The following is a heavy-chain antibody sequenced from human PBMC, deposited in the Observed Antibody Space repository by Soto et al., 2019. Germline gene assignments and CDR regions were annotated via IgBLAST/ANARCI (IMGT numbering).Heavy chain of an antibody. V-gene: IGHV4-59*08. CDR3: ARNSPLLGVDYYGLAV. D-gene: IGHD3-3*01. Sequence: QVQLQESGPGLVPPSETLSLTCSVSGDSINSYFWSWIRQPPGKGLEWIGYVYYTGTSTYNPSFKSRVTISVDTSRNQFSLKLTSVTAADTAVYYCARNSPLLGVDYYGLAVWGQGTTVTVSS. J-gene: IGHJ6*02. CDR2: VYYTGTS. CDR1: GDSINSYF.